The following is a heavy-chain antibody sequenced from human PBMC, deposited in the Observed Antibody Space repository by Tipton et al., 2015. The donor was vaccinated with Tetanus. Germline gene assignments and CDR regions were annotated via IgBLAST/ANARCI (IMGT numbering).Heavy chain of an antibody. J-gene: IGHJ6*02. D-gene: IGHD3-10*01. CDR3: AKGVRGPYYYGMDV. CDR2: ISNGGTTT. Sequence: SLRLSCAASGFTFSTHGMHWVRQAPGKGLEWVLGISNGGTTTGYADSVEGRFTISRDNSKSTLYLHMSGLRADDTAVYYCAKGVRGPYYYGMDVWGQGTTVTVSS. V-gene: IGHV3-NL1*01. CDR1: GFTFSTHG.